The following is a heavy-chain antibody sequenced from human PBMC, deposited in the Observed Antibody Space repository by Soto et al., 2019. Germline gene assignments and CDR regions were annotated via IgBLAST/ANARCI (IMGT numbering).Heavy chain of an antibody. J-gene: IGHJ6*01. CDR2: VNPNSGDT. Sequence: ASVKVSCKASGHMFTRYHIDWVRQAIGQGLEWMGWVNPNSGDTGYAQKFQGRVTLTRNTSVRTTYMELSTLRFEDTAVYYCARDVYGSGIRFGMDVWGQGTTGT. CDR3: ARDVYGSGIRFGMDV. CDR1: GHMFTRYH. D-gene: IGHD3-10*01. V-gene: IGHV1-8*01.